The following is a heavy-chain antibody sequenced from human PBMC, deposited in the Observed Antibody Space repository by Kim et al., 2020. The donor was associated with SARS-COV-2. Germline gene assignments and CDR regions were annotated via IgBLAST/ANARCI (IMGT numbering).Heavy chain of an antibody. V-gene: IGHV4-31*03. CDR1: GGSIRSGGKF. CDR3: ARGQPLDY. CDR2: ISYSGNS. D-gene: IGHD2-2*01. Sequence: SETLSLTCSVSGGSIRSGGKFWTWIRQHPAKGLEWIGYISYSGNSHYSPSLRSRVSISLQTSENQFSLEPTSVTAADTAVYYCARGQPLDYWGQGSLVT. J-gene: IGHJ4*02.